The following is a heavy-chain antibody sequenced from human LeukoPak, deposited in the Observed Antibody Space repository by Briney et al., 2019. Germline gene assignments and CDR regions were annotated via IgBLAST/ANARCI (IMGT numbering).Heavy chain of an antibody. CDR2: ISPEGGDT. CDR1: GYTFSDYS. CDR3: ARNYGHNSKYFDF. V-gene: IGHV1-2*02. J-gene: IGHJ4*02. Sequence: ASVKVSCKASGYTFSDYSMHWVRQAPGQGLEWMGWISPEGGDTHYAQRFQGRVTMTRDTSISAAYMELTSLSSDDTAVYYCARNYGHNSKYFDFWGQGTLVTVSS. D-gene: IGHD4-17*01.